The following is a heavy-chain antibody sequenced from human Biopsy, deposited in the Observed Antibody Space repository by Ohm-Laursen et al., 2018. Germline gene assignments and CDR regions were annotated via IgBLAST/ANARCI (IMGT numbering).Heavy chain of an antibody. CDR1: RFTFSRYW. J-gene: IGHJ5*02. CDR2: INQDGSEK. V-gene: IGHV3-7*01. Sequence: GSLRLSCTASRFTFSRYWMNWVRQAPGKGLEWVANINQDGSEKYYVDSVKGRFTISRDNAENSLYLEMNSLITEDTAVYYCARGGEGSGSFVKPPKTWFDPWGQGTLVTVSS. CDR3: ARGGEGSGSFVKPPKTWFDP. D-gene: IGHD3-10*01.